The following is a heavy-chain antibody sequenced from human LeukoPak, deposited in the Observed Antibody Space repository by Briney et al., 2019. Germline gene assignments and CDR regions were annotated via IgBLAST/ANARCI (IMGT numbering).Heavy chain of an antibody. CDR1: GIAFSGYT. V-gene: IGHV3-21*06. CDR3: ATPADAFDI. J-gene: IGHJ3*02. CDR2: ISSSSRDM. Sequence: GGSLRLSCAASGIAFSGYTMKWVRQAPGKGLEWVSCISSSSRDMSYADSVKGRFTISRENAKNLLYLQMNSLRAEDTAVYYCATPADAFDIWGQGTMVTVSS.